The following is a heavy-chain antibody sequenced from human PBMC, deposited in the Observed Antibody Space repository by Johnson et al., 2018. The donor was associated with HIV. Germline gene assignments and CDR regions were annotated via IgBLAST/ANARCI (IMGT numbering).Heavy chain of an antibody. CDR3: ARDGYYYDSSGYYDHDGFDI. Sequence: QEQLVESGGGLVKPGGSLRLSCAASGFTFSDHYMSWIRQAPGKGLEWVAFIRYDGSNKYYADSVKGRFTISRDNSKNTLYLQMNSLRAEDTAVYYCARDGYYYDSSGYYDHDGFDIWGQGTMVTVSS. J-gene: IGHJ3*02. D-gene: IGHD3-22*01. V-gene: IGHV3-30*02. CDR2: IRYDGSNK. CDR1: GFTFSDHY.